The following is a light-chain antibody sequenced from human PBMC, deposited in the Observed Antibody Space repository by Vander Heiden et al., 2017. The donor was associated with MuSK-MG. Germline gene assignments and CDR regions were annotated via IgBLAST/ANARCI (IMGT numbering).Light chain of an antibody. J-gene: IGLJ3*02. V-gene: IGLV1-47*03. CDR3: AAWDDSLSGWV. CDR1: SSNIGSNY. CDR2: RNN. Sequence: QSVLTQPPSASGTPGQRVTISCSGSSSNIGSNYVYWYQQLPGTAPKLLIYRNNQRPSGVPDRFSGSKSGTSASLAISGLWSEDEADYYCAAWDDSLSGWVCGGGTKLTVL.